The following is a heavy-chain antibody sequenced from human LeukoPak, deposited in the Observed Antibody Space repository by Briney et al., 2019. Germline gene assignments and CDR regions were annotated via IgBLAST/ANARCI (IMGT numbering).Heavy chain of an antibody. CDR1: GGTFSSYA. CDR2: IIPIFGTA. V-gene: IGHV1-69*05. Sequence: GASVKVSCKASGGTFSSYAISWVRQAPGQGLEWMGGIIPIFGTANYAQKFQGRVTITTDESTSTAYMELSSLRSEDTAVYYCARVGATHDAFDIWGQGTMVTVSS. J-gene: IGHJ3*02. CDR3: ARVGATHDAFDI. D-gene: IGHD1-26*01.